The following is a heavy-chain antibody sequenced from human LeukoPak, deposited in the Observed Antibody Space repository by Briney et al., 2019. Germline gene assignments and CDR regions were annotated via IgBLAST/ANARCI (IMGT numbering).Heavy chain of an antibody. D-gene: IGHD3-10*01. J-gene: IGHJ6*03. Sequence: SETLSLTCTVCGGSISNYYWSWIRQPPGKGLEWIGYIHYSGSPNYNPSLKSRVTISVDTSKNQFSLKLNSVTAADTAVYYCARVEEGYGSGRRENYYYYYMDVWGKGTTVTISS. CDR1: GGSISNYY. CDR2: IHYSGSP. V-gene: IGHV4-59*01. CDR3: ARVEEGYGSGRRENYYYYYMDV.